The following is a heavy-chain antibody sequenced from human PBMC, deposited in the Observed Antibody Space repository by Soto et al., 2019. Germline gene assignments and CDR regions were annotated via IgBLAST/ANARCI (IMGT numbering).Heavy chain of an antibody. Sequence: GGSLRLSCAASGFTFSSYSMNWVRQAPGKGLEWVSSITSSSSYIYYEDSLKGRFTSSRDNSKNTLFLQMNSLRAEDTAVYYCAREIRVAGRRNYFDYWGQGALVTVSS. CDR3: AREIRVAGRRNYFDY. D-gene: IGHD6-19*01. V-gene: IGHV3-21*04. J-gene: IGHJ4*02. CDR1: GFTFSSYS. CDR2: ITSSSSYI.